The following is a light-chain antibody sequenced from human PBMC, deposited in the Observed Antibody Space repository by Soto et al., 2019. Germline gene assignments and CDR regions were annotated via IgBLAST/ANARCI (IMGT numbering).Light chain of an antibody. CDR3: TSYAGTYSFFYV. CDR2: EVS. Sequence: QSVLTQPPSASGSPGQSVTISCTGTSSDVGAYNYVSWYQQLPGKAPKLINYEVSKRPSGVPDRLSGSKSGITASLTVSWLQAEDEADYYCTSYAGTYSFFYVFGTGTKVTVL. V-gene: IGLV2-8*01. CDR1: SSDVGAYNY. J-gene: IGLJ1*01.